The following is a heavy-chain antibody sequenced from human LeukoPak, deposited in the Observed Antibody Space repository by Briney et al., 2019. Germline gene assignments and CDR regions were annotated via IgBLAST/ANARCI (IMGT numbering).Heavy chain of an antibody. CDR1: GFTFSSYA. D-gene: IGHD3-3*01. V-gene: IGHV3-23*01. CDR2: ISGSGGST. Sequence: GGSLRLSCAASGFTFSSYAMSWVRQAPGKGLEWVSAISGSGGSTYYADSVKGRFTISRDNSKNTLYLQMSSLRAEDTAVYYCARAGKYDFWSGYSARFDPWGQGTLVTVSS. J-gene: IGHJ5*02. CDR3: ARAGKYDFWSGYSARFDP.